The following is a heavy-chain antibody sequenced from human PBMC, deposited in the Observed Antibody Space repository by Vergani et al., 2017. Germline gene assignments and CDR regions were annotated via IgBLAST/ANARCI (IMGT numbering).Heavy chain of an antibody. V-gene: IGHV4-39*01. D-gene: IGHD2-15*01. Sequence: QLQLQESGPGLVKPSETLSLTCTVSGGSITYGAFYWGWIRQSPGKGLEWIGSIYYSENKFYNPSLESRVTLSIDTTKNQFSLTVTSVTAADTAIYFCARRSGGYYSGGKVHPLRTAFDVWGHGTVVTVSS. CDR1: GGSITYGAFY. J-gene: IGHJ3*01. CDR3: ARRSGGYYSGGKVHPLRTAFDV. CDR2: IYYSENK.